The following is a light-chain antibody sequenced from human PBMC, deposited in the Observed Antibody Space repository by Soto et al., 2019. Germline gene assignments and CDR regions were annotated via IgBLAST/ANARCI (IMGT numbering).Light chain of an antibody. CDR3: SSYTSTSSYV. V-gene: IGLV2-14*03. J-gene: IGLJ1*01. Sequence: QSALTHPASVSGSPGQSVTVSCTGTSSDVGGYNSVSWYQQHPGKPPKLIIYEVSNRPSGVSDRFSGSKSGNTASLTISGLQAEDEADYYCSSYTSTSSYVFATGTKVTVL. CDR1: SSDVGGYNS. CDR2: EVS.